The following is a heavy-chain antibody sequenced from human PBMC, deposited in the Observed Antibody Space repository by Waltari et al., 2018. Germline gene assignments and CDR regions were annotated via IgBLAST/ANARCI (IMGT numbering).Heavy chain of an antibody. CDR2: ITSGVGTYI. CDR1: GFTFSSYS. Sequence: EVQLVESGGGLVKPGGSLRLSCAASGFTFSSYSMHWVSSITSGVGTYIFYRDSVKGRFTISRDNAKDSLFLQMNSLRAEDTAVYYCVRDRFYYDYRGHYYFDSWGQGTLVTVSS. CDR3: VRDRFYYDYRGHYYFDS. J-gene: IGHJ4*02. V-gene: IGHV3-21*01. D-gene: IGHD3-22*01.